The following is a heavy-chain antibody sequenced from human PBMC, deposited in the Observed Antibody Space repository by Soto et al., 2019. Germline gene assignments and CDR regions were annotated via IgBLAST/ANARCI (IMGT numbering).Heavy chain of an antibody. CDR1: GFTFSSYS. Sequence: GGSLRLSCAASGFTFSSYSMNWVRQAPGKGLEWVSAISGSGGSTYYADSVKGRFTISRDNSKNTLYLQMNSLRAEDTAVYYCAKEAPWYYYDSSGYYRLGTFDYWGQGTLVTVSS. CDR3: AKEAPWYYYDSSGYYRLGTFDY. D-gene: IGHD3-22*01. CDR2: ISGSGGST. J-gene: IGHJ4*02. V-gene: IGHV3-23*01.